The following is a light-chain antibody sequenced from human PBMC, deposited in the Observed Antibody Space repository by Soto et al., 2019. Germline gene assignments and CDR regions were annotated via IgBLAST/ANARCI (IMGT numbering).Light chain of an antibody. Sequence: QSALTQPASVSGSPGQSITISCTGTRSDVGAYNYVSWYQRHPGKAPKLLIYEVNSRPSGVSNRFSGSKSGNTASLTVSGLQTEDEADYYCSAYAGSNNFVFGSGTKVTVL. J-gene: IGLJ1*01. CDR2: EVN. CDR1: RSDVGAYNY. CDR3: SAYAGSNNFV. V-gene: IGLV2-14*01.